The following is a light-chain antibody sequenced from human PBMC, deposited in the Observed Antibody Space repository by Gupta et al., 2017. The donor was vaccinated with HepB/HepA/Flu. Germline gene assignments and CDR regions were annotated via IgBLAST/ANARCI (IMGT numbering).Light chain of an antibody. Sequence: EIQMTQSPSSLSSSVGDRVTITCQATHDIKTCLNWFQQKSGKAPRLQIYGASNLESGVPPRFSGSGSGTQVSLTITNLQPEDVASYVCQQYDHLPYTCGQGT. J-gene: IGKJ2*01. CDR3: QQYDHLPYT. CDR2: GAS. CDR1: HDIKTC. V-gene: IGKV1-33*01.